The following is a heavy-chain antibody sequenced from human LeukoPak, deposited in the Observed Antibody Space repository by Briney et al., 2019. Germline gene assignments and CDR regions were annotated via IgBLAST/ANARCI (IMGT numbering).Heavy chain of an antibody. CDR1: GGTFSSYA. J-gene: IGHJ4*02. CDR3: ARDWYYYDSSGLYYALRY. D-gene: IGHD3-22*01. V-gene: IGHV1-69*13. CDR2: IIPIFGTA. Sequence: ASVKVSCKASGGTFSSYAISWVRQAPGQGLEWMGGIIPIFGTANYAQKFQGRVTISADESTSTAYMELSSLRSEDTAVYYCARDWYYYDSSGLYYALRYWGQGTLVTVSS.